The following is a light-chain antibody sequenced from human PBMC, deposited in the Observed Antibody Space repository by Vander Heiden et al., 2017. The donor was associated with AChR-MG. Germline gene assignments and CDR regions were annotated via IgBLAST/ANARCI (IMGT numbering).Light chain of an antibody. J-gene: IGLJ1*01. CDR3: QAWDSSTAV. Sequence: SYDLTQPPSVSVSPGQTASITCSGDKLGDKYASWYQQKPGQSPVLVIYQDTKRPSGIPERVSGSNSGNTATLTISGTQAMDEADYYCQAWDSSTAVFGTGTKVTVL. V-gene: IGLV3-1*01. CDR2: QDT. CDR1: KLGDKY.